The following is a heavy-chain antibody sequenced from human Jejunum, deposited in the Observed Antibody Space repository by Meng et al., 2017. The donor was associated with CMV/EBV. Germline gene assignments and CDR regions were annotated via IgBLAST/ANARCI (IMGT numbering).Heavy chain of an antibody. J-gene: IGHJ4*02. D-gene: IGHD3-22*01. CDR2: LTYAAVDK. V-gene: IGHV3-7*01. CDR3: AGARTYFLDSSGNSLDY. Sequence: IWFRESPVGRLECVSSLTYAAVDKQYVPSVWPRFTLSSDNAKNALYLQMNSIRAEDTAVYNCAGARTYFLDSSGNSLDYWGRGTLVTVSS.